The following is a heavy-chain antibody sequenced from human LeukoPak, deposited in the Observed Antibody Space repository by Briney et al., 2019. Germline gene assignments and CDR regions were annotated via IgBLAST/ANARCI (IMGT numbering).Heavy chain of an antibody. J-gene: IGHJ4*02. CDR1: GYTFTGYY. CDR2: INPNTGGT. D-gene: IGHD3-10*01. Sequence: ASVKVSCKASGYTFTGYYMHWGRQAPGQGLEWMGWINPNTGGTDYAQNFQGRVTMTRDTSINTAYMELSSLKSDDTAVYYCARRIWFGEPQFDYWGQGTLVTVSS. CDR3: ARRIWFGEPQFDY. V-gene: IGHV1-2*02.